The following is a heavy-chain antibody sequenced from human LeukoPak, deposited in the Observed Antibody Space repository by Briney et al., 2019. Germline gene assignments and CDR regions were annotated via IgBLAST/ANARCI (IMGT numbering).Heavy chain of an antibody. Sequence: PGGSLRLSCAASKFTFSSYAMHWVRQAPGKGLEYVAVISNDGSNKYYADSVKGRFTISRDNYKHTLYLQMNSLRTEDTAVYYCARDQYFYWSNRENAFDIWGQGTMVTVSS. V-gene: IGHV3-30*04. D-gene: IGHD3-9*01. J-gene: IGHJ3*02. CDR1: KFTFSSYA. CDR2: ISNDGSNK. CDR3: ARDQYFYWSNRENAFDI.